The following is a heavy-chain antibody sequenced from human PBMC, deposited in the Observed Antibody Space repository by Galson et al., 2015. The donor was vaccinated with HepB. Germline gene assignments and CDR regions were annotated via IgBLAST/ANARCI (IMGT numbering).Heavy chain of an antibody. D-gene: IGHD3-3*01. CDR3: ARHSGERGFLEWLSIDY. J-gene: IGHJ4*02. V-gene: IGHV5-51*01. Sequence: QSGAEVKKPGESLKISCKGSGYSFTSYWIGWVRQMPGKGLEWMGIIYPDDSDTRYSPSFQGQVTISADKSISTAYLQWSSLKASDTAMYYCARHSGERGFLEWLSIDYWGQGTLVTVSS. CDR2: IYPDDSDT. CDR1: GYSFTSYW.